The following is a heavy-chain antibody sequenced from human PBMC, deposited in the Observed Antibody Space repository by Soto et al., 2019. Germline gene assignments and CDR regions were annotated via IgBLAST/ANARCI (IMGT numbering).Heavy chain of an antibody. J-gene: IGHJ4*02. D-gene: IGHD1-26*01. CDR1: VWGNSRNP. CDR2: IVPIFGTA. CDR3: ARWAGIVETTFFIWPLDF. Sequence: SLNVSRKASVWGNSRNPISRGRLDPKQGLEWMGGIVPIFGTANYAQKFQGRVTITADESITTAYMELSSLRYEDTAVYYCARWAGIVETTFFIWPLDFWGQGTPVTVSS. V-gene: IGHV1-69*01.